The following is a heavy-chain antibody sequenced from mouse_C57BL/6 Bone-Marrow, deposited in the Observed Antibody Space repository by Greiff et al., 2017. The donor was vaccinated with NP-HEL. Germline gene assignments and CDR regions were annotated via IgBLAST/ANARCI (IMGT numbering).Heavy chain of an antibody. D-gene: IGHD1-1*01. CDR2: INPNNGGT. CDR3: ARWGSHYDGSSYWYFDV. Sequence: VQLQQSGPELVKPGASVKMSCKASGYTFTDYNMHWVKQSHGKSLEWIGYINPNNGGTSYNQKFKGKATLTVNKSSSTAYMELRSLTSEDSAVYYCARWGSHYDGSSYWYFDVWGTGTTVTVSS. V-gene: IGHV1-22*01. J-gene: IGHJ1*03. CDR1: GYTFTDYN.